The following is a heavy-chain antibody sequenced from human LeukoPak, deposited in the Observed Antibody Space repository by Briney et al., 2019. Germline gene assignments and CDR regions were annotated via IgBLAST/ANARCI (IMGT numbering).Heavy chain of an antibody. CDR2: IYYSGST. CDR3: ARAVYDFWSGYQDY. Sequence: KPSETLSLTCTVSGGSISSSSYYWGWIRQPPGKGLEWIGSIYYSGSTYYNPSLKSRVTISVDTSKNQFSLKLSSVTAADTAVYYCARAVYDFWSGYQDYWGQGTLVTVSS. J-gene: IGHJ4*02. CDR1: GGSISSSSYY. D-gene: IGHD3-3*01. V-gene: IGHV4-39*07.